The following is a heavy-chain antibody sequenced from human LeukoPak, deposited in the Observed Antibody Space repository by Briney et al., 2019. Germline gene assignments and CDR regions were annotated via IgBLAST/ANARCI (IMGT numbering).Heavy chain of an antibody. CDR2: IYYSGST. V-gene: IGHV4-59*01. D-gene: IGHD1-26*01. J-gene: IGHJ4*02. Sequence: PSETLSLTCTVSGGSISSYCWSWIRQPPGKGLEWIGYIYYSGSTNYNPSLKSRVTISVDTSKNQFSLKLSSVTAADTAVYYCAREGSGSYSVWFDYWGQGTLVTVSS. CDR1: GGSISSYC. CDR3: AREGSGSYSVWFDY.